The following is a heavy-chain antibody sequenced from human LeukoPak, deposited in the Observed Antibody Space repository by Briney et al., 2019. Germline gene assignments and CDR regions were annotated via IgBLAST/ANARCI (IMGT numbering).Heavy chain of an antibody. Sequence: ASVKVSYKSSGYTFTGYYMQWVRQAPGHRLEWMGRINPNSGGTNYAHKFHGRVTMTRDTSISTTSMDLSRLRSDDTAEYYCARGPSSSWTYYFDYWGQGTLVTVSS. CDR2: INPNSGGT. CDR3: ARGPSSSWTYYFDY. V-gene: IGHV1-2*06. J-gene: IGHJ4*02. CDR1: GYTFTGYY. D-gene: IGHD6-13*01.